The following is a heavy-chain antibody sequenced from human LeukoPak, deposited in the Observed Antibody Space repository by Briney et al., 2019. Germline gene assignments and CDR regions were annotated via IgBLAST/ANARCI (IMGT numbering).Heavy chain of an antibody. CDR2: IYYSGST. J-gene: IGHJ6*03. Sequence: PSETLSLTCAVSGGSMSSSNWWSWVRQPPGKGLEWIGSIYYSGSTYYNPSLKSRVTISVDTSKNQFSLKLSSVTAADTAVYYCARDQGHMYYYYYMDVWGKGTTVTVSS. V-gene: IGHV4-4*02. CDR1: GGSMSSSNW. D-gene: IGHD2-21*01. CDR3: ARDQGHMYYYYYMDV.